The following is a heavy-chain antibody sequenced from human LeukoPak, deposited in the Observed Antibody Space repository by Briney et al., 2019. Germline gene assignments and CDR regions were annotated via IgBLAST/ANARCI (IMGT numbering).Heavy chain of an antibody. CDR1: GYTFTGYY. Sequence: ASVKVSCKASGYTFTGYYMHWVRQAPGQGLEWMGGFDPEVGETIYAQKFQGRVTMTEDTSTDTAYMELSSLRSEDTAVYYCATGIWYFDLWGRGTLVTVSS. J-gene: IGHJ2*01. CDR2: FDPEVGET. CDR3: ATGIWYFDL. V-gene: IGHV1-24*01.